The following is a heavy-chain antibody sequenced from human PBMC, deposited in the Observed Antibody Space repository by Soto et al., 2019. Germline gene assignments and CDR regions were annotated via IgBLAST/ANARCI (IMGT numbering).Heavy chain of an antibody. CDR2: ISAYNGDT. CDR3: ARDRGYYDSSRYLGRALDI. Sequence: QVQLVQSVAEVKKPGASVKVSCKASGYTFTSYGISWVRQAPGQGLDWMGWISAYNGDTNYPDKLQRRVTMNTDTSTTTDYLELRSLRSDDTAGYYCARDRGYYDSSRYLGRALDIWGQGTMVTVSS. D-gene: IGHD3-22*01. J-gene: IGHJ3*02. V-gene: IGHV1-18*01. CDR1: GYTFTSYG.